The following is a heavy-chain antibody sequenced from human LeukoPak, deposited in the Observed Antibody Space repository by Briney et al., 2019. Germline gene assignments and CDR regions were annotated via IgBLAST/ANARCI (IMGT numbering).Heavy chain of an antibody. Sequence: GGSLRLSCAASGFTFSNAWMSWVRQAPGKGLEWVGRIKSKTDGGTTDYAAPVKGRFTISRDDSKNTLYLQMNSLKTEDTAVYYSTTVARYFDWAKFDPWGQGTLVTVSS. V-gene: IGHV3-15*01. CDR3: TTVARYFDWAKFDP. J-gene: IGHJ5*02. D-gene: IGHD3-9*01. CDR2: IKSKTDGGTT. CDR1: GFTFSNAW.